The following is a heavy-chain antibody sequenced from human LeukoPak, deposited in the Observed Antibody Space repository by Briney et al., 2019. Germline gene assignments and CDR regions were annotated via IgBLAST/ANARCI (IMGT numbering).Heavy chain of an antibody. CDR1: GGTFSSYA. V-gene: IGHV1-69*06. CDR3: ASVGSSRTWFDP. CDR2: IIPIFGTA. J-gene: IGHJ5*02. D-gene: IGHD6-13*01. Sequence: ASVKVSCKASGGTFSSYAISWVRQAPGQGLEWMGGIIPIFGTANYAQKFQGRVTITADKSTSTAYMELSSLRSEDTAVYYCASVGSSRTWFDPWGQGTLVTVSS.